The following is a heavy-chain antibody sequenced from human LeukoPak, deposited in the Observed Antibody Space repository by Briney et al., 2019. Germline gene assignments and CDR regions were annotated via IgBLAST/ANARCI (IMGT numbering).Heavy chain of an antibody. CDR3: ASASSHRIAAGGDY. CDR1: GFTFSSYS. D-gene: IGHD6-13*01. V-gene: IGHV3-21*01. Sequence: GGSLRLSCAASGFTFSSYSMNWVRQAPGKGLEWVPSVSSSSSYIYYADSVKGRFTISRDNAKNSLYLQMNSLRAEDTAVYYCASASSHRIAAGGDYWGQGTLVTVSS. CDR2: VSSSSSYI. J-gene: IGHJ4*02.